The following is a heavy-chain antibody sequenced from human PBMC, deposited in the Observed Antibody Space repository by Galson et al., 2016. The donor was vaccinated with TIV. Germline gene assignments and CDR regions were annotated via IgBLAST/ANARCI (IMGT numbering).Heavy chain of an antibody. CDR3: TRSGSVAGTEYFQP. V-gene: IGHV7-4-1*04. Sequence: SVKVSCKASGYSFISYAINWVRQAPGQGLGWMGWINTNTGNPTYAQGFTGRFVFSLDTSVSMAYLQISSLKAEDTAVYYCTRSGSVAGTEYFQPWGQGTLVTVSS. J-gene: IGHJ1*01. D-gene: IGHD6-19*01. CDR2: INTNTGNP. CDR1: GYSFISYA.